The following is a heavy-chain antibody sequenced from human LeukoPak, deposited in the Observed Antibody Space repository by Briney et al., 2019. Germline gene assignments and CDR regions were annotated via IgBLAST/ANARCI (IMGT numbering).Heavy chain of an antibody. V-gene: IGHV3-21*01. CDR1: GFTFSTYR. CDR2: ITSSSSYI. J-gene: IGHJ4*02. D-gene: IGHD6-13*01. CDR3: ARASAGTLDLLDY. Sequence: GGSLRLSCAASGFTFSTYRMNWVRQAPGQGLEWVSSITSSSSYIYYADSLKGRFTISRDNAKNSLYLQMNSLRAEDTAVYYCARASAGTLDLLDYWGQGSLVTVSS.